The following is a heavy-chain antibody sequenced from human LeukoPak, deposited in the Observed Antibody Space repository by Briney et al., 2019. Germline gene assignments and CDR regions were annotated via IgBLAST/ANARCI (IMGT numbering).Heavy chain of an antibody. CDR3: ARDYRATIDY. Sequence: ASVKVSCKASGYTFTSYYMHWVRQAPGQGLEWMGWISAYNGNTNYAQKLQGRVTMTTDTSTSTAYMELRSLRSDDTAVYYCARDYRATIDYWGQGTLVTVSS. D-gene: IGHD5-12*01. CDR2: ISAYNGNT. V-gene: IGHV1-18*04. CDR1: GYTFTSYY. J-gene: IGHJ4*02.